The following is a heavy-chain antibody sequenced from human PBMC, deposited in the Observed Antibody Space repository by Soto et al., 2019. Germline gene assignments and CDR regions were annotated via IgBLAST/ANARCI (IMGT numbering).Heavy chain of an antibody. CDR1: GFTFRTYW. V-gene: IGHV3-7*05. CDR2: INIDGSEK. J-gene: IGHJ6*02. Sequence: EVQLVESGGGLVQPGGSLRLSCAASGFTFRTYWLSWVRQVPGKGLEGVAKINIDGSEKNYVDSVKGRFTISRDNARISLYLQMSSLRAEDTALYYCARDGSTSWYSYDYHGMDVWGQGTTVTVPS. D-gene: IGHD5-18*01. CDR3: ARDGSTSWYSYDYHGMDV.